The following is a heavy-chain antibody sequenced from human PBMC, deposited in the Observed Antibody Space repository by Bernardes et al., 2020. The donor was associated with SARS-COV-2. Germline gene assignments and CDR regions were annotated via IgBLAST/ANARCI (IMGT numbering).Heavy chain of an antibody. V-gene: IGHV3-64D*06. J-gene: IGHJ4*02. Sequence: GGSLRLSCSCSGFPFSEYPMHWVRQTPGKGLDYVSRLSDNGASTHYGDSVKGRFTISGDNSKNTMYLQMNSLRVEDTAVYYCVKERPGGDYWGQGILVTVSS. CDR2: LSDNGAST. CDR1: GFPFSEYP. CDR3: VKERPGGDY.